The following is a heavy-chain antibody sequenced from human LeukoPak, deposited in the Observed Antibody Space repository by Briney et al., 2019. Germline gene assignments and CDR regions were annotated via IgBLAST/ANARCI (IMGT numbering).Heavy chain of an antibody. Sequence: GGSLRLSCAASGFTFSSYAMSWVRQAPGKGLEWVSAITADGGSTYYAGSVKGRFTISRDNSKNTLFLQLNSLRAEDTALYYCATSYRHYDSSGYYLLPLDYWGQGTLVTVSS. CDR2: ITADGGST. CDR1: GFTFSSYA. D-gene: IGHD3-22*01. J-gene: IGHJ4*02. CDR3: ATSYRHYDSSGYYLLPLDY. V-gene: IGHV3-23*01.